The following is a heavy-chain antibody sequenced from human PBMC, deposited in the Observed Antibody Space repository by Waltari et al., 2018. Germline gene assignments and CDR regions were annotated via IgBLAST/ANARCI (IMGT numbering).Heavy chain of an antibody. CDR2: IYSGGRT. CDR3: TRDAGAVAAEGDY. Sequence: EVQLVESGGGLVQPGGSLRLSCAASGFTVSSHYMRWVRQAQGKGREWVSLIYSGGRTYYADSVKGRFTIARDNSKNTLYLQMNSLRAEDTAVYYCTRDAGAVAAEGDYWGQGTLVTVSS. J-gene: IGHJ4*02. V-gene: IGHV3-66*01. CDR1: GFTVSSHY. D-gene: IGHD6-19*01.